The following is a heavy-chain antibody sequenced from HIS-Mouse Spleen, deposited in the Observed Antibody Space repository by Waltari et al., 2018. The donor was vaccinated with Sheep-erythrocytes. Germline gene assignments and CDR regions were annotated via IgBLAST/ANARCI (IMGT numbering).Heavy chain of an antibody. Sequence: QVTLKESGPVLVKPTETLTLTCTVSGFSLSNARMGVSWIRQPPGKALEWLAHIFSNDEKSYSTSQKSRLTISKDTSKSHVVLTMTNMDPVDTATYYCARIKASYYDSSGYYAFDIWGQGTMVTVSS. CDR2: IFSNDEK. J-gene: IGHJ3*02. D-gene: IGHD3-22*01. CDR1: GFSLSNARMG. V-gene: IGHV2-26*01. CDR3: ARIKASYYDSSGYYAFDI.